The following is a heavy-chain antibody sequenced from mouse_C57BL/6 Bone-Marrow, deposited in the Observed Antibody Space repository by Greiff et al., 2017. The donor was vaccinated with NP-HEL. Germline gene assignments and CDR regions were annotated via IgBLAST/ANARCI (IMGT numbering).Heavy chain of an antibody. CDR2: IDPSDSYT. J-gene: IGHJ4*01. CDR3: ARSPYAMDY. CDR1: GYTFTSYW. V-gene: IGHV1-59*01. Sequence: QVQLQQSGAELVRPGTSVKLSCKASGYTFTSYWMHWVKQRPGQGLEWIGVIDPSDSYTNYNQKFKGKATLTVDTSSSTAYMPLSSLTSEDSAVYYCARSPYAMDYWGQGTSVTVSS.